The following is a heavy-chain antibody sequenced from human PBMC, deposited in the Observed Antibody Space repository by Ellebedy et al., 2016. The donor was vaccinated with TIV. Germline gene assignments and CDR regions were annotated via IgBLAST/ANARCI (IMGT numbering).Heavy chain of an antibody. Sequence: PGGSLRLSCAASGFTFSSYWMTWVRQAPGKGLEWVANIKQDGSEKYYVDSVRGRFTISRDNAKHSLYLQMNSLRAEDTAVYYCAGPFVRGVIVDGNWGQGTLVTVSS. CDR3: AGPFVRGVIVDGN. D-gene: IGHD3-10*02. CDR2: IKQDGSEK. J-gene: IGHJ4*02. CDR1: GFTFSSYW. V-gene: IGHV3-7*01.